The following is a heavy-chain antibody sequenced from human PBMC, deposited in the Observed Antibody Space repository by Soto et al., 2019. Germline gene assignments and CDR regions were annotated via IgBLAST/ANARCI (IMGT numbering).Heavy chain of an antibody. CDR3: ARAAFPSIVPAARNWFDP. J-gene: IGHJ5*02. CDR2: IYHSGST. CDR1: GGSISSSNW. V-gene: IGHV4-4*02. D-gene: IGHD2-2*01. Sequence: QVQLQESGPGLVKPSGTLSLTCAVSGGSISSSNWWSWVRQPPGKGLEWIGEIYHSGSTNHNPSLKSRVTISVDKSKTQFSLKLSSVTAADTAVYYCARAAFPSIVPAARNWFDPWGQGTLVTVSS.